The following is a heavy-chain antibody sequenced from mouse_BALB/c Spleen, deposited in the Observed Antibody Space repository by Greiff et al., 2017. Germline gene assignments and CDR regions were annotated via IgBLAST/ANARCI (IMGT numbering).Heavy chain of an antibody. CDR2: ILPGSGST. D-gene: IGHD1-1*01. CDR3: ARPPYYYGSSYWYFDV. CDR1: GYTFSSYW. Sequence: VQLQQSGAELMKPGASVKISCKATGYTFSSYWIEWVKQRPGHGLEWIGEILPGSGSTNYNEKFKGKATFTADTSSNTAYMQLSSLTSEDSAVYYCARPPYYYGSSYWYFDVWGAGTTVTVSS. V-gene: IGHV1-9*01. J-gene: IGHJ1*01.